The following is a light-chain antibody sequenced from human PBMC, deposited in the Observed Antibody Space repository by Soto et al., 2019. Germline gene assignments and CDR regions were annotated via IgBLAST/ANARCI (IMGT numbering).Light chain of an antibody. CDR1: QSVSRN. Sequence: EVVLTQSPATLSVSPGDRATLSCRASQSVSRNLAWYQQKPGQAPRLLSYGASTRATGVPARFSGSGSATEFTLSISSLQSEDVAVYYCQQYGDWPPDTFGQGPKLEIK. V-gene: IGKV3-15*01. CDR2: GAS. CDR3: QQYGDWPPDT. J-gene: IGKJ2*01.